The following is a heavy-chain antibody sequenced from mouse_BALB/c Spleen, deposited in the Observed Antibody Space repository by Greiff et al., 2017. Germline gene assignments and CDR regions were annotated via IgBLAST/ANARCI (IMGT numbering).Heavy chain of an antibody. D-gene: IGHD1-1*01. J-gene: IGHJ3*01. CDR1: GFTFSNYW. V-gene: IGHV6-6*02. Sequence: EVHLVESGGGLVQPGGSMKLSCVASGFTFSNYWMNWVRQSPEKGLEWVAEIRLKSNNYATHYAESVKGRFTISRDDSKSSVYLQMNNLRAEDTGIYYCTGYYYGSQTFSFAYWGQGTLVTVSA. CDR3: TGYYYGSQTFSFAY. CDR2: IRLKSNNYAT.